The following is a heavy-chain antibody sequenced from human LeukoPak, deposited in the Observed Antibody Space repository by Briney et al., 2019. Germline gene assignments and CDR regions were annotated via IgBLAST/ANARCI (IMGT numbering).Heavy chain of an antibody. CDR3: ARGSRQENYYYYMDV. J-gene: IGHJ6*03. CDR2: IYHSGSS. V-gene: IGHV4-30-2*01. Sequence: SETLSLTFTVSGGSISSGGYYWSWIRQPPGKGLEWMGYIYHSGSSYYNPSLKSRVTVSVDTTKNQFSLRLSSVTAADTAVYYCARGSRQENYYYYMDVWGKGTTVTVSS. CDR1: GGSISSGGYY. D-gene: IGHD2-2*01.